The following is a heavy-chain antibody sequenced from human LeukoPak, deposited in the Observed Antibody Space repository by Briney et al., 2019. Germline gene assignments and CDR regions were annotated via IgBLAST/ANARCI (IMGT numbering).Heavy chain of an antibody. CDR1: GYTLTELS. J-gene: IGHJ5*02. D-gene: IGHD2-2*01. CDR2: FDPEDDET. Sequence: ASVKVSCKVSGYTLTELSMHWVRQAPGKGLEWMGGFDPEDDETIYAQKFQGRVTMTEDTSTDTAYMELSSLRSEDTAVYYCATDLGCSSTSCYFWFDPWGQGTLVTVSS. CDR3: ATDLGCSSTSCYFWFDP. V-gene: IGHV1-24*01.